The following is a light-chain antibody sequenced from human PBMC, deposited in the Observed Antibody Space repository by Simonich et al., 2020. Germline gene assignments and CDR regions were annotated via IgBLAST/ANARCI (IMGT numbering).Light chain of an antibody. CDR1: PSISSY. V-gene: IGKV1-39*01. Sequence: DIQMTQSPSSLSASVGDRVTITCRASPSISSYLNWYQQKPVKAPKLLIYAASSLQSGVPSRFSGSGSGTDFTLTISSLQPEDFATYYCQQSYSTPLTFGGGTKVEIK. J-gene: IGKJ4*01. CDR3: QQSYSTPLT. CDR2: AAS.